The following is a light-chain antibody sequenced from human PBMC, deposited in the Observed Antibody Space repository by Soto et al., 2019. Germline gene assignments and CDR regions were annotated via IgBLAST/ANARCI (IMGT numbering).Light chain of an antibody. Sequence: QSVLTQSSSASASLGSSVKLTCTLSSGHSGYIIAWHQQQPGNAPRYLMKLEGSGSYNKGSGVPDRFSGSSSGAGRYLIIANLQSDDEADYYCETWDTNTRVFGGGTKVAVL. CDR2: LEGSGSY. J-gene: IGLJ3*02. CDR1: SGHSGYI. V-gene: IGLV4-60*03. CDR3: ETWDTNTRV.